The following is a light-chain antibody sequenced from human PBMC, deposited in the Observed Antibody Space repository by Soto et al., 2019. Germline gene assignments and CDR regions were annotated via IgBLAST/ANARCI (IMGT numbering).Light chain of an antibody. CDR1: SSDVGGSNF. J-gene: IGLJ1*01. CDR3: VSYTSSTTYV. V-gene: IGLV2-14*03. Sequence: QSVLTQPASVSGSPGQSLTISCTGTSSDVGGSNFVSWYQQHPGKPPKLIIYDVANRPSGVSNRFSGSKSGSTASLIISRLQTEDEADYYCVSYTSSTTYVFGTGTKV. CDR2: DVA.